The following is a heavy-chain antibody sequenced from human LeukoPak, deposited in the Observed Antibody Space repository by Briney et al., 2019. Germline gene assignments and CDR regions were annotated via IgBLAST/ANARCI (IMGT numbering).Heavy chain of an antibody. CDR2: ISSSGSML. Sequence: GGSLRLSCAASGFTFSDYYMSWVRQAPGKGLEWVSYISSSGSMLHYADSVKGRFTISRDNAKNSLYLQMSSLRVEDTAVYYCARRPYSSSWYYFNYWGQGTLVTVSS. CDR3: ARRPYSSSWYYFNY. V-gene: IGHV3-11*04. CDR1: GFTFSDYY. J-gene: IGHJ4*02. D-gene: IGHD6-13*01.